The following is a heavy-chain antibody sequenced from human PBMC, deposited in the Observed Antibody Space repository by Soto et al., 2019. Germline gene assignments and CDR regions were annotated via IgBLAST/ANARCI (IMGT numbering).Heavy chain of an antibody. D-gene: IGHD2-2*01. J-gene: IGHJ6*02. CDR2: ITNSGST. CDR1: GGSFGGYS. CDR3: ARRRQVAPSALFRRARDYSMDA. V-gene: IGHV4-34*01. Sequence: SETLSLTCAVYGGSFGGYSCNYIRQPPGEWREWIGEITNSGSTNYNASLKSRVTVALDTSKNQFSVKLRSVTAADTAVYFCARRRQVAPSALFRRARDYSMDAWAQGTTATV.